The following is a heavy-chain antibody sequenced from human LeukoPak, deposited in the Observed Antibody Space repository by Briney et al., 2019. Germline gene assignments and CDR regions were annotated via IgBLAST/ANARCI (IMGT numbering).Heavy chain of an antibody. CDR1: GGSISSGDYY. V-gene: IGHV4-61*08. CDR3: ARGAYCSGGSCYGDDAFDI. J-gene: IGHJ3*02. D-gene: IGHD2-15*01. CDR2: IYYSGST. Sequence: PSETLSLTCTVSGGSISSGDYYWSWIRQPPGKGLEWIGYIYYSGSTNYNPSLKSRVTISVDTSKNQFSLKLSSVTAADTAVYYCARGAYCSGGSCYGDDAFDIWGQGTMVTVSS.